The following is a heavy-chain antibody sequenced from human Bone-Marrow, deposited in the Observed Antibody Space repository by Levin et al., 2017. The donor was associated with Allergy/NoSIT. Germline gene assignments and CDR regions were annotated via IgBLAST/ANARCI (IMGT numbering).Heavy chain of an antibody. CDR2: INHFGST. CDR3: ARGPGQVRGAINGMDV. J-gene: IGHJ6*02. Sequence: SETLSLTCAVYGESFTGSYWNWIRHVPQKGLEWVGEINHFGSTNYNPSLKSRVLISVDTSKNQFSLRLSSVTAADTAVYFCARGPGQVRGAINGMDVWGQGTTVTVSS. CDR1: GESFTGSY. D-gene: IGHD3-10*01. V-gene: IGHV4-34*01.